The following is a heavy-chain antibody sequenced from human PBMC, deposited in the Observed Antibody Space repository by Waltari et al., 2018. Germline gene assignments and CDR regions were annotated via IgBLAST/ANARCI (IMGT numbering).Heavy chain of an antibody. CDR1: GFTFSSYG. J-gene: IGHJ6*02. V-gene: IGHV3-33*01. Sequence: QVQLVESGGGVVQPGRSLRLSCAASGFTFSSYGMHWVRQAPGKGREWVAVIWYDGSNKYYADSVKGRFTISRDKSKNTLYLQMNSLRAEDTAVYYCARDNLRIAVAGTPMDVWGQGTTVTVSS. D-gene: IGHD6-19*01. CDR3: ARDNLRIAVAGTPMDV. CDR2: IWYDGSNK.